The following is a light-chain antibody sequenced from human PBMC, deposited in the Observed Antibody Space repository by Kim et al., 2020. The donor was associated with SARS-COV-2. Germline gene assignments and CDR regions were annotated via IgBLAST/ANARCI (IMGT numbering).Light chain of an antibody. CDR3: QQYNNFPIT. CDR2: KTS. CDR1: QSFSSW. J-gene: IGKJ5*01. Sequence: DIQMTQSPSTLSASVGDRVTITCRASQSFSSWLAWYQQKPGKVPKLLIYKTSILESGVPSRFGGSGSGTEFTLTISSLQPDDFATYYCQQYNNFPITCGQGTRLEIK. V-gene: IGKV1-5*03.